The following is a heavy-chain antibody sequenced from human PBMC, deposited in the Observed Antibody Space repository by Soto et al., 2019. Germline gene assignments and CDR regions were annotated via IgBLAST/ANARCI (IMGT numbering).Heavy chain of an antibody. CDR2: ISYDGNNE. CDR3: AKDTYYHDTTGYYVFDY. V-gene: IGHV3-30*18. D-gene: IGHD3-22*01. J-gene: IGHJ4*02. Sequence: QVQLVESGGGVVQPGRSLRLSCAASGFIFSAYGIHWVRQAPGKGLAWVAVISYDGNNEHYADSVKGRFTISRDNSKNTLFLQMSSLGAEDTAVYYCAKDTYYHDTTGYYVFDYWGQGTLVTVSS. CDR1: GFIFSAYG.